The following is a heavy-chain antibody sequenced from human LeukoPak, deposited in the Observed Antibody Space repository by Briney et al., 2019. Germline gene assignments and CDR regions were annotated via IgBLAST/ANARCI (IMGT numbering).Heavy chain of an antibody. V-gene: IGHV3-33*01. CDR2: IWYDGTNK. D-gene: IGHD2-2*01. CDR3: ARDHVYCSSTNCDPLDYYYGMDV. Sequence: GGSLRLSCAASGFTFSNYGMHWVRQAPGKGLEWVAAIWYDGTNKYYADSVKGRFTTSRDNYKYTLYLQMNSPRTEDTAMYYCARDHVYCSSTNCDPLDYYYGMDVWGQGTTITVSS. J-gene: IGHJ6*02. CDR1: GFTFSNYG.